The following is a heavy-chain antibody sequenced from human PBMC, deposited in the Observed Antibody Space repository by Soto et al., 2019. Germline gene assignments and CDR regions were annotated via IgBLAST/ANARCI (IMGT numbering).Heavy chain of an antibody. Sequence: QVQLEQSGAEVKKPGDSMKVSCKASGYTFTTYGISWVRQAPGQGLEWMGWINGYNGNTDYPQKLQGRVTMTTDTSTSTGYMELRSLRSDDTAVYYCAREGSAPYSYYGMDVWGQGTTVSFSS. CDR2: INGYNGNT. CDR3: AREGSAPYSYYGMDV. V-gene: IGHV1-18*01. D-gene: IGHD6-19*01. CDR1: GYTFTTYG. J-gene: IGHJ6*02.